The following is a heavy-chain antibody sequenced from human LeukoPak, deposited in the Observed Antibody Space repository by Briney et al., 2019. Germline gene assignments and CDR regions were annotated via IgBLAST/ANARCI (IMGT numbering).Heavy chain of an antibody. Sequence: SETLSLTCAVYGGSFSGYYWSWIRQPPGKGLEWIGEINHSGSTNYNPSLKSRVTISVDTSKNQFSLKLSSVTAADTAVYYCASSVFYYYDSSGYYPNWGQGTLVTVSS. CDR3: ASSVFYYYDSSGYYPN. D-gene: IGHD3-22*01. CDR1: GGSFSGYY. V-gene: IGHV4-34*01. CDR2: INHSGST. J-gene: IGHJ4*02.